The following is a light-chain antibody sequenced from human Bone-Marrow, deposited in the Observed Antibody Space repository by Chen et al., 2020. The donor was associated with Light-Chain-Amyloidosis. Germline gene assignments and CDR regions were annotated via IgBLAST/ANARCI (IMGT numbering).Light chain of an antibody. V-gene: IGLV2-14*01. CDR3: SSVTSSSSYV. Sequence: QSALTQPASVSGSPGQSLTISGTGTSGDVGPYNYVSWYQQHPGKAPKVMIYAVSNRPSGVSNRFSGSKSGNTASLTISGLQAEDEADYYCSSVTSSSSYVFGPGTKVTVL. CDR2: AVS. CDR1: SGDVGPYNY. J-gene: IGLJ1*01.